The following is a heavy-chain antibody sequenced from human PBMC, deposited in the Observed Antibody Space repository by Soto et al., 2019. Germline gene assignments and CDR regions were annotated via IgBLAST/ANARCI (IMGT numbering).Heavy chain of an antibody. CDR3: ARLGRWLQALDS. J-gene: IGHJ4*02. D-gene: IGHD5-12*01. V-gene: IGHV4-59*08. CDR1: GISISVYY. CDR2: IYYTGST. Sequence: ETLSLIRTFYGISISVYYCSWIRQPPGKGLEWVGYIYYTGSTTYNPSLKSRLTLSVDTSKNQFSLKLRSVSAADTAVYYCARLGRWLQALDSWGQGTLVTVSS.